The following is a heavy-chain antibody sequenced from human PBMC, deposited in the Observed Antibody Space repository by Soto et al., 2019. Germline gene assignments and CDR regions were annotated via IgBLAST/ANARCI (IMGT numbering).Heavy chain of an antibody. D-gene: IGHD5-12*01. J-gene: IGHJ4*02. Sequence: GGSLRLSCAASGFTFSSYAMSWVRQAPGKGLEWVSGFSGSGGSTYYADSVKGRFTISRDNSKNTLYLQMNSLRAEDTAVYYCASGYDFSYFDYWGQGTLVTVSS. CDR1: GFTFSSYA. CDR3: ASGYDFSYFDY. V-gene: IGHV3-23*01. CDR2: FSGSGGST.